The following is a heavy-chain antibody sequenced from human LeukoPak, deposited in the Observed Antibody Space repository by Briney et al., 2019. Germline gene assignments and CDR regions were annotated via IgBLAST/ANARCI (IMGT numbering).Heavy chain of an antibody. Sequence: GGSLRLSCAASGFTFSTYAMSWVRRTPGKGLEWVSAITGGGGTTYYADSVKGRFTISRDNSKNTLYLQMNSLRAEDTAVYYCAKGPPIPRLSFGYWGQGTLVTVSS. J-gene: IGHJ4*02. CDR2: ITGGGGTT. CDR1: GFTFSTYA. D-gene: IGHD2-21*01. CDR3: AKGPPIPRLSFGY. V-gene: IGHV3-23*01.